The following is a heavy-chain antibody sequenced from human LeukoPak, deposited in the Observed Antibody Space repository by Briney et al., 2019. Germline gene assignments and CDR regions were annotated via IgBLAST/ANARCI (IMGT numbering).Heavy chain of an antibody. D-gene: IGHD3-10*01. CDR2: IYYSGST. CDR1: GGSISSSSYY. Sequence: SETLSLTCTVSGGSISSSSYYWGWIRQPPGKGLEWIGSIYYSGSTYYNPSLKSRVTISVDTSKNQFSLKLSSVTAADTAVYYCARVSTYYGSGSYYNEGGNDAFDIWGQGTMVTVSS. J-gene: IGHJ3*02. V-gene: IGHV4-39*07. CDR3: ARVSTYYGSGSYYNEGGNDAFDI.